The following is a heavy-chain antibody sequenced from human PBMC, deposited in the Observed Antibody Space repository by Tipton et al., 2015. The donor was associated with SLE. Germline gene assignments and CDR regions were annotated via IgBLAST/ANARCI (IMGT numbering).Heavy chain of an antibody. CDR3: ARENWSLDY. V-gene: IGHV3-23*03. Sequence: SLRLSCAASGFNFSTYALHWVRQAPGKGLEYIAVIYRGGHTSYTDSVKGRFTLTRDNSKSTLFLQMDSLRPDDTAVYYCARENWSLDYWGQGTLVTVSS. CDR2: IYRGGHT. J-gene: IGHJ4*02. CDR1: GFNFSTYA. D-gene: IGHD1-26*01.